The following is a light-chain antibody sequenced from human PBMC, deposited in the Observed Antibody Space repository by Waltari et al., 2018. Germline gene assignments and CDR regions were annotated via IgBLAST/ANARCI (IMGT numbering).Light chain of an antibody. CDR1: LNPSVAY. Sequence: EIVFTQSPGTLFLSPGATATLSSRASLNPSVAYLPWYQHKSGQAPRLLIYGASYRATGIPDRFSGSGSGTDFTLTITRLEPDDFAVYYCQQYDTSPGTFGQGTKLEI. V-gene: IGKV3-20*01. CDR3: QQYDTSPGT. CDR2: GAS. J-gene: IGKJ2*01.